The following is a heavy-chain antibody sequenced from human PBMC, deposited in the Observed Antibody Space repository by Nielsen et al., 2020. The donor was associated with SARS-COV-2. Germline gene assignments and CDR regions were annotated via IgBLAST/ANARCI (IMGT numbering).Heavy chain of an antibody. CDR1: GGSFSGYY. D-gene: IGHD3-16*01. CDR2: INHSGST. Sequence: SETLSLTCAVYGGSFSGYYWSWIRQPPGKGLEWIGEINHSGSTNYNPSLKSRVTISVDKSKNQFSLKLSSVTAADTAVYYCARVASNYDYENGMDVWGQGTTVTVSS. CDR3: ARVASNYDYENGMDV. V-gene: IGHV4-34*01. J-gene: IGHJ6*02.